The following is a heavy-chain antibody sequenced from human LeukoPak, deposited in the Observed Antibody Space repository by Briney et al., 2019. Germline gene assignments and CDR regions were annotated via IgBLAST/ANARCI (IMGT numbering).Heavy chain of an antibody. CDR2: IRTDGSIT. J-gene: IGHJ5*02. D-gene: IGHD6-13*01. V-gene: IGHV3-74*01. Sequence: GGSLRLSCAASGFTFSDYWMHGVRQAPGKGLEWISRIRTDGSITAYADSVKGRFTISRDNAKNILYLQMSSLRGEDTAVYFCARDRSPGWFDPWGQGTLVTVSS. CDR1: GFTFSDYW. CDR3: ARDRSPGWFDP.